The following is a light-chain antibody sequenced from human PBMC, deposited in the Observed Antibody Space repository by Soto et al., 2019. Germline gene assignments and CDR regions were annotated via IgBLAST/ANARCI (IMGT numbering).Light chain of an antibody. Sequence: EIVMTQSPATPSVSPGERATLSCRASQSVSSNLAWYQQKPGQAPRLLIYGASTRATGIPARFSGSGSGTEFTLTISSLQSEDLAVYYCQHYNDWVKTFGQGTKLEIK. CDR1: QSVSSN. V-gene: IGKV3-15*01. CDR2: GAS. J-gene: IGKJ2*01. CDR3: QHYNDWVKT.